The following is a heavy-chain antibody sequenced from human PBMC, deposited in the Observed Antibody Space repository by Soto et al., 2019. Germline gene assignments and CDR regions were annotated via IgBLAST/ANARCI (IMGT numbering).Heavy chain of an antibody. Sequence: ASVKVSCKASGYTFTGYYMHWVRQALGQGLEWMGWINPNSGGTNYAQKFQGWVTMTRDTSISTAYMELSRLRSDDTAVYYCARGTNYDILTGYYMRGMDAWGQGTTVTVSS. J-gene: IGHJ6*02. V-gene: IGHV1-2*04. CDR1: GYTFTGYY. CDR2: INPNSGGT. D-gene: IGHD3-9*01. CDR3: ARGTNYDILTGYYMRGMDA.